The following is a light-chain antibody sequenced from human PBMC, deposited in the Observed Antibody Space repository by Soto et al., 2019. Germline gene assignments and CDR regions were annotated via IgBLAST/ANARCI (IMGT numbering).Light chain of an antibody. J-gene: IGLJ3*02. CDR3: QSYDSSLSAL. V-gene: IGLV1-40*01. CDR2: GNS. Sequence: QSVLTQPPSVSGAPGQRVTISCTGSSSNIGAGYDVHWYQQLPGTAPKLLIYGNSNRPSGVPDRFSGSKSGTSAFLAITGLQAEDEADYYCQSYDSSLSALFGGGTKLTGL. CDR1: SSNIGAGYD.